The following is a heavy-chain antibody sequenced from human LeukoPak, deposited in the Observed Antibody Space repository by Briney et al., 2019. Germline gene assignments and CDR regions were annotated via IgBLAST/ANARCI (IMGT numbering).Heavy chain of an antibody. CDR1: GGPISSSSYY. CDR3: ARTPTGTFSFAWFDP. Sequence: SETLSLTCSVSGGPISSSSYYWGWIRQPPGKGLEWIGNIYFSGRTYHNPSLKSRVTLHVDTSKNQLSLKLASVTASDTAVYYCARTPTGTFSFAWFDPWGQGKLVTVSS. D-gene: IGHD1-1*01. V-gene: IGHV4-39*01. J-gene: IGHJ5*02. CDR2: IYFSGRT.